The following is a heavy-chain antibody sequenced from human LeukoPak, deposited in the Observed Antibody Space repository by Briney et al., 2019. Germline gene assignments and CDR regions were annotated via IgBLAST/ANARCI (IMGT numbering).Heavy chain of an antibody. CDR1: GGSFSGYY. CDR3: ARRSGPAAAYNWFDP. Sequence: SETLSLTCAVYGGSFSGYYWSWIRQPPGKGLEWIGEINHSGSTNYNPSHKSRVTISVDTSKNQFSLKLSSVTAADTAVYYCARRSGPAAAYNWFDPWGQGTLVTVSS. CDR2: INHSGST. J-gene: IGHJ5*02. V-gene: IGHV4-34*01. D-gene: IGHD2-2*01.